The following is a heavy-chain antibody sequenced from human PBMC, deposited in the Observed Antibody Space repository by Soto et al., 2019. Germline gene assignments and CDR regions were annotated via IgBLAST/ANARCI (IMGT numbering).Heavy chain of an antibody. CDR2: IIPIFGSA. Sequence: SLKVSCKASGGTFSRYAFSWVLQAPGQGLEWMGGIIPIFGSANYAQKFQGRVTITADESTSTAYMELSSLRSEDTAVYFCARDPYSSSSPWFFDYWGQGXLVTVSS. J-gene: IGHJ4*02. V-gene: IGHV1-69*13. CDR3: ARDPYSSSSPWFFDY. D-gene: IGHD6-6*01. CDR1: GGTFSRYA.